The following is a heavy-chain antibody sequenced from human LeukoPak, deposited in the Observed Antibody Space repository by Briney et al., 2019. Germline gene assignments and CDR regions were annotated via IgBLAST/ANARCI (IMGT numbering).Heavy chain of an antibody. D-gene: IGHD3-3*01. CDR1: GFTFSTYG. CDR3: VRDLDQNDFWSGYWPEAFDS. CDR2: IWHDGTNE. J-gene: IGHJ3*02. Sequence: GGSLRLSCVASGFTFSTYGMHWVRQAPGKGLEWVAVIWHDGTNEYYLNSVRGRFIIFRDNSRNTVYLKMNSLRAEDTAVYYCVRDLDQNDFWSGYWPEAFDSWGQGTMVFVSS. V-gene: IGHV3-33*01.